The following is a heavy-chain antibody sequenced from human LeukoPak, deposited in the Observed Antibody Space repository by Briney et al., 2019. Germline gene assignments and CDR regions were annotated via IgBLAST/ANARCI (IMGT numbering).Heavy chain of an antibody. J-gene: IGHJ4*02. D-gene: IGHD5-18*01. CDR3: ARRVMGGYSYGSLDY. CDR2: INHSGST. V-gene: IGHV4-34*01. Sequence: SETLSLTCAVYGGSFSGYYWSWIRQPPGKGLEWIGGINHSGSTNYNPSLKSRVTISVDTSKNQFSLKLSSVTAADTAVYYCARRVMGGYSYGSLDYWGQGTLVTVSS. CDR1: GGSFSGYY.